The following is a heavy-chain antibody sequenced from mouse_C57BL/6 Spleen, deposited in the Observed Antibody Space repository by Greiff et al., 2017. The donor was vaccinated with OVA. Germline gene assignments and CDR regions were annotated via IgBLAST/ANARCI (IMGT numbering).Heavy chain of an antibody. D-gene: IGHD2-3*01. CDR2: IDPSDSYT. J-gene: IGHJ1*03. Sequence: VKLQESGAELVMPGASVKLSCKASGYTFTSYWMHWVKQRPGQGLEWIGEIDPSDSYTNYNQKFKGKSTLTVDKSSSTAYMQLSSLTSEDSAVYYCARGGLSMTPRYFDVWGTGTTVTVSS. V-gene: IGHV1-69*01. CDR1: GYTFTSYW. CDR3: ARGGLSMTPRYFDV.